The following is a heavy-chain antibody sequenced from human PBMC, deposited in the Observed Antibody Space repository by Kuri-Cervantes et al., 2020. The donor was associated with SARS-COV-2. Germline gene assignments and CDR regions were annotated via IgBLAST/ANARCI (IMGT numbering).Heavy chain of an antibody. V-gene: IGHV4-39*01. CDR1: GGSISSSSYY. CDR3: ARGPYYYDSSGYKLRSGPDY. CDR2: IYYSGST. Sequence: SETLSLTCTVSGGSISSSSYYWGWIRQPPGKGLEWIGNIYYSGSTYYNPSLKSRVTISVDTSKNQFSLKLSSVTAADTAVYYCARGPYYYDSSGYKLRSGPDYWGQGTLVTVSS. J-gene: IGHJ4*02. D-gene: IGHD3-22*01.